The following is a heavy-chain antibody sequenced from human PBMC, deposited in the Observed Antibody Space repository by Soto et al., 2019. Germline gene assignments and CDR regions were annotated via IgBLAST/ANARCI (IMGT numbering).Heavy chain of an antibody. J-gene: IGHJ4*02. Sequence: PGGSLRLSCAASGFSFSSFAMHWVRQAPGKGLEWVAAISYSGSNTFYAGSVKGRFTISRDNSKNTLYLQMNSLRAEDTAVYYCAKVSGSTSYWGQGTLVTVSS. V-gene: IGHV3-30-3*01. CDR3: AKVSGSTSY. D-gene: IGHD2-2*01. CDR2: ISYSGSNT. CDR1: GFSFSSFA.